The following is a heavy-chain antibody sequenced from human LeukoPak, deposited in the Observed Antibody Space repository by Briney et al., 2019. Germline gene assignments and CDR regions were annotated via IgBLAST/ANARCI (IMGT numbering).Heavy chain of an antibody. CDR1: GGSISHTNS. V-gene: IGHV4-4*02. CDR3: SRENGAFSPFGY. D-gene: IGHD2-8*01. CDR2: ISLTGLT. Sequence: SETLSLTCGVSGGSISHTNSWSWVRQPPGQGLEWIGEISLTGLTHYNPSLESRVTVSLDKSKNQLSLNLTSVTAADTAVYYCSRENGAFSPFGYWGQGTLVTVLS. J-gene: IGHJ4*02.